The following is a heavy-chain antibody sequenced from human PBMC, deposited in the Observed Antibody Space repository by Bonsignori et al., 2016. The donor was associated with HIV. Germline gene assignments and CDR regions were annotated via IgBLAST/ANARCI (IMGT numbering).Heavy chain of an antibody. D-gene: IGHD3-22*01. J-gene: IGHJ4*02. Sequence: GESLKISCAASGFTFSSYSMNWVRQAPGKGLEWVSSISSSSSYIYYADSVKGRFTISRDNAKNSLYLQMNSLRAEDTAVYYCAREGEDYYDSSGIDYWGQGTLVTVSS. V-gene: IGHV3-21*01. CDR1: GFTFSSYS. CDR2: ISSSSSYI. CDR3: AREGEDYYDSSGIDY.